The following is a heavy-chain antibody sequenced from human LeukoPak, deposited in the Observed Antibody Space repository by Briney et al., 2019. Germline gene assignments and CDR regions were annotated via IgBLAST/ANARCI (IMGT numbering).Heavy chain of an antibody. Sequence: AGGSLRLSCVASRFTLSSYWMNWVRQAPGKGLVWVARTNSDGSYTDYADSVKGRFIISRDNAKNTLYLQMNSLRAEDTAVYYCARGVGATFVFIWGQGTMVTVSS. CDR1: RFTLSSYW. CDR3: ARGVGATFVFI. CDR2: TNSDGSYT. J-gene: IGHJ3*02. V-gene: IGHV3-74*01. D-gene: IGHD1-26*01.